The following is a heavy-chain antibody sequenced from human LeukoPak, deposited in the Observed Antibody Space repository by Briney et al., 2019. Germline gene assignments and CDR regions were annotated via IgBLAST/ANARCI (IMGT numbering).Heavy chain of an antibody. CDR1: GDSVSSGNYY. J-gene: IGHJ4*02. V-gene: IGHV4-30-4*08. CDR2: IYYSGST. CDR3: ARGGYSYGSADY. Sequence: SGTLSLTCTVSGDSVSSGNYYLSWIRQPPGKGLEWIGYIYYSGSTYYNPSLKSRVTISVDTSKNQFSLKLSSVTAADTAVYYCARGGYSYGSADYWGQGTLVTVSS. D-gene: IGHD5-18*01.